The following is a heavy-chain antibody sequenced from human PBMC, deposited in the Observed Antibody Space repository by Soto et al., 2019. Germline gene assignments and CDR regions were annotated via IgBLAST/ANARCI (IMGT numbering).Heavy chain of an antibody. D-gene: IGHD4-4*01. Sequence: PGGSLRLSCAASGFTFSDYYMSWIRQAPGKGLEWVSYISSSGTTIYYADSVKGRFTIFRDNAKNSLYLQMNSLRAEDTAVYYCARRDGYSNYYYYGMDVWGQGTTVTVSS. CDR1: GFTFSDYY. V-gene: IGHV3-11*01. J-gene: IGHJ6*02. CDR3: ARRDGYSNYYYYGMDV. CDR2: ISSSGTTI.